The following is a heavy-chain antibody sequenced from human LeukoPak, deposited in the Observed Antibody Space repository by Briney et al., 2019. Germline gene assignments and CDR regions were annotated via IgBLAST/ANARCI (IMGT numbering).Heavy chain of an antibody. V-gene: IGHV3-23*01. J-gene: IGHJ4*02. CDR1: GFTFSSYA. CDR3: AKFYDFWSGYSDY. CDR2: ISDSGSST. Sequence: GGSLRLSCAASGFTFSSYAMRWVRQAPGKGLEWVSAISDSGSSTYYADSVKGRFTISRDNSKNTLYLQMNSLRAEDTAVYYCAKFYDFWSGYSDYWGQGTLVTVSS. D-gene: IGHD3-3*01.